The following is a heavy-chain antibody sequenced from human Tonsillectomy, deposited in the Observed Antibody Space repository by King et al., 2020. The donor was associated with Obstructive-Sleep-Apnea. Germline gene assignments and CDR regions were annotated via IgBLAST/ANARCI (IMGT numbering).Heavy chain of an antibody. CDR2: IYPGDSDT. J-gene: IGHJ4*02. CDR1: GYSFTNFW. V-gene: IGHV5-51*01. Sequence: QLVQSGAEVKKPGESLKISCQGSGYSFTNFWIGWVRQMPGKGLEWMGTIYPGDSDTRYSPSFQGQVTISVDKSIATAYLHWSSLKASDTAMYYCGRHLRVRGVPRDRYFDYWGQGALVTVSS. D-gene: IGHD3-10*01. CDR3: GRHLRVRGVPRDRYFDY.